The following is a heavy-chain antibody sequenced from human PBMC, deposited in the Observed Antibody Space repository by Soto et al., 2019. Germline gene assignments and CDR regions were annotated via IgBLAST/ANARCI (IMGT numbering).Heavy chain of an antibody. D-gene: IGHD1-1*01. Sequence: SVKVSCKASGGTFSSYAISWVRQAPGQGLEWMGGIIPIFGTANYAQKFQGRVTITADESTSTAYMELSSLRSEDTAVHYCARSGRRIDNWFDPWGQGTLVTVSS. J-gene: IGHJ5*02. CDR1: GGTFSSYA. CDR2: IIPIFGTA. V-gene: IGHV1-69*13. CDR3: ARSGRRIDNWFDP.